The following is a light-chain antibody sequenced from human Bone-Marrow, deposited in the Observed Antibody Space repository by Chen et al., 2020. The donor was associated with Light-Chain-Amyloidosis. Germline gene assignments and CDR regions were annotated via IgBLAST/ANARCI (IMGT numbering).Light chain of an antibody. CDR3: QQYYTTPWT. J-gene: IGKJ1*01. V-gene: IGKV1-NL1*01. Sequence: DIQMTQSPSSLSASVGDRVTITCRASHVINTPVAWYQQKPGKAPKLLLYAASRLQSGVPSRFSGSESGTEYTLTISSLQPEDFATYYCQQYYTTPWTFGQGTKVEIK. CDR2: AAS. CDR1: HVINTP.